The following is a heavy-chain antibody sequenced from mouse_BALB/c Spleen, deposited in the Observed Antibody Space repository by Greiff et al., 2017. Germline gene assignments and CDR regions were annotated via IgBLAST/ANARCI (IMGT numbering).Heavy chain of an antibody. V-gene: IGHV2-9*02. CDR1: GFSLTSYG. CDR2: IWAGGST. D-gene: IGHD2-14*01. J-gene: IGHJ3*01. Sequence: VHLVESGPGLVAPSQSLSITCTVSGFSLTSYGVHWVRQPPGKGLEWLGVIWAGGSTNYNSALMSRLSISKDNSKSQVFLKMNSLQTDDTAMYYCARGEVRPWFAYWGQGTLVTVSA. CDR3: ARGEVRPWFAY.